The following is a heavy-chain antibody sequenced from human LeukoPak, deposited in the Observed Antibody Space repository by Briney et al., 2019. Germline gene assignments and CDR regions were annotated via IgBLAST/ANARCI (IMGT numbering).Heavy chain of an antibody. D-gene: IGHD6-19*01. CDR1: GGTFSSYA. CDR3: ARTQWLGDAFDI. J-gene: IGHJ3*02. V-gene: IGHV1-69*13. Sequence: SVKVSCKASGGTFSSYAINWVRQAPGQGLEWMGGIIPIFGTSNYAQKFQGRVTITADESTSTAYMELSSLRSEDTAVYYCARTQWLGDAFDIWGQGTMVTVSS. CDR2: IIPIFGTS.